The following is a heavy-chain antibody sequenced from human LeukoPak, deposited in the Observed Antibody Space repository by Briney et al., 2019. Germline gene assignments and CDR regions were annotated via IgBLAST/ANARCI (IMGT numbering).Heavy chain of an antibody. J-gene: IGHJ4*02. CDR2: ISGSGGTT. CDR1: GFTFSSYA. D-gene: IGHD6-19*01. CDR3: AKKGIAVAGTFDY. Sequence: PGGSLRLSCAASGFTFSSYAMSWVRQAPGKGLEWVSAISGSGGTTFYADSVKGRFTISRDNSKNTLYLQVNSLRAADTAVYYCAKKGIAVAGTFDYWGQGTLVTVSS. V-gene: IGHV3-23*01.